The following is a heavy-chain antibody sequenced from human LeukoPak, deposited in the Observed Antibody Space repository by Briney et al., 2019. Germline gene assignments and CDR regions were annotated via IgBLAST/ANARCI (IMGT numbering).Heavy chain of an antibody. CDR2: INPRGGST. Sequence: ASVKVSCKAFGYIFTSYYMHWVRQAPGQGLEWMGMINPRGGSTSYAQKFQGRVTLTRDMSTSTVYMELSSLRSEDTAVYYCARGGAHLVLMGYAENWFDPWGQGTLVTVSS. D-gene: IGHD2-8*01. J-gene: IGHJ5*02. V-gene: IGHV1-46*01. CDR1: GYIFTSYY. CDR3: ARGGAHLVLMGYAENWFDP.